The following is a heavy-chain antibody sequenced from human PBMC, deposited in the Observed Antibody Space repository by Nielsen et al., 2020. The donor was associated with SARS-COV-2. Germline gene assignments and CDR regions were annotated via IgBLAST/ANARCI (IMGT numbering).Heavy chain of an antibody. V-gene: IGHV3-9*01. Sequence: GGSLRLSCAASGFTFDDYAMHWVRHAPGKGLEWVSGISWNSGSIGYADSVKGRFTISRDNAKNSLYLQMNSLRAEDTALYYCAKDNYLGAFDYWGQGTLVTVSS. CDR1: GFTFDDYA. D-gene: IGHD1-26*01. CDR3: AKDNYLGAFDY. CDR2: ISWNSGSI. J-gene: IGHJ4*02.